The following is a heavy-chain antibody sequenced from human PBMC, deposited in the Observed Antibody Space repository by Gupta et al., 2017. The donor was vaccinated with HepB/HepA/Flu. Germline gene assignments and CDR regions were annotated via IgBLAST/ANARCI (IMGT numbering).Heavy chain of an antibody. V-gene: IGHV3-49*05. CDR2: IRSKAYGGTT. D-gene: IGHD2-2*01. Sequence: EVHLVESGGGWVKPGRSLRLSCTASGFTFGDYAMIWFRQPPGRGLEWVGFIRSKAYGGTTEYAASVKGRFTISRDDSKSIAYLQMNSLKTEDTAVYYCSRYCSSTSCPSRYNWFDPWGQGTLVTVSS. J-gene: IGHJ5*02. CDR3: SRYCSSTSCPSRYNWFDP. CDR1: GFTFGDYA.